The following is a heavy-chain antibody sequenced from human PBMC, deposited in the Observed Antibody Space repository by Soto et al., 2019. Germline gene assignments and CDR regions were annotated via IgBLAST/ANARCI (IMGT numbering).Heavy chain of an antibody. V-gene: IGHV1-69*13. CDR3: ARRDSGYDLGVAFDI. D-gene: IGHD5-12*01. CDR1: GGTFSSYA. CDR2: IIPILGTA. J-gene: IGHJ3*02. Sequence: VKVSCKASGGTFSSYAISWVRQAPGQGLEWMGGIIPILGTANYAQKFQGRVTITADESTSTAYMELSSLRSEDTAVYYCARRDSGYDLGVAFDIWGQGTMVTVSS.